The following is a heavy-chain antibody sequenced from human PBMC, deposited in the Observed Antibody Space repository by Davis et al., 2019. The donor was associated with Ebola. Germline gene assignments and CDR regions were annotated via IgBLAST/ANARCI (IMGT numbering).Heavy chain of an antibody. CDR2: SIPVFRTA. J-gene: IGHJ4*02. V-gene: IGHV1-69*13. Sequence: AASVKVSCKAVGGTLTSYAMTWVRQAPGQGLEWMAGSIPVFRTANYAQKFQGRVTITADESTRTAYMELSGLRSEDTAVYYCAHLGPQRYCSGGGCHGYLDYWGQGTLVIVSS. CDR1: GGTLTSYA. D-gene: IGHD2-15*01. CDR3: AHLGPQRYCSGGGCHGYLDY.